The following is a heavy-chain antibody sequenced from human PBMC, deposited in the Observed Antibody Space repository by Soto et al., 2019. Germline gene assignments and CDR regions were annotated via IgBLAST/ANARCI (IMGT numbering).Heavy chain of an antibody. Sequence: GSLRLSCAASGFTFSSYDMHWVRQATGKGLEWVSAIGTAGDTYYPGSVKGRFTISRENAKNSLYLQMNSLRAGDTAVYYCARDRRYCSGGSCYRDAFDIWGQGTMVTVSS. J-gene: IGHJ3*02. CDR3: ARDRRYCSGGSCYRDAFDI. CDR1: GFTFSSYD. CDR2: IGTAGDT. D-gene: IGHD2-15*01. V-gene: IGHV3-13*01.